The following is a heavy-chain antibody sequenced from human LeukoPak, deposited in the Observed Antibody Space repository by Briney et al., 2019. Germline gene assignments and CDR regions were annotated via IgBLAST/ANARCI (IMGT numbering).Heavy chain of an antibody. J-gene: IGHJ3*02. CDR2: ISAYNGNT. CDR3: ARDWVPYYYDSSGYSDAFDI. D-gene: IGHD3-22*01. Sequence: ASVKVSCKASGYTFTSYGISWVRQAPGQGLEWMGWISAYNGNTNYAQKLQGRVTMTTDTSTSTAYMELRSLRSDDTAVYYCARDWVPYYYDSSGYSDAFDIWGQGTMVTVSS. V-gene: IGHV1-18*01. CDR1: GYTFTSYG.